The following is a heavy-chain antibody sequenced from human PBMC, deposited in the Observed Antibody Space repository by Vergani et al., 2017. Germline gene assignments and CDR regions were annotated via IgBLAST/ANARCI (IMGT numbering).Heavy chain of an antibody. V-gene: IGHV4-59*01. D-gene: IGHD6-13*01. Sequence: QVQLQESGPGLVKPSETLSLTCTVSGGSISSYYWSWIPQPPGEGLGWIGYIYYSGSTNYNPSLKGRVTISVDTSKNQFSLKLSSVTAADTAVYYCARAIAAAGSVWFDPWGQGTLVTVSS. CDR1: GGSISSYY. CDR3: ARAIAAAGSVWFDP. CDR2: IYYSGST. J-gene: IGHJ5*02.